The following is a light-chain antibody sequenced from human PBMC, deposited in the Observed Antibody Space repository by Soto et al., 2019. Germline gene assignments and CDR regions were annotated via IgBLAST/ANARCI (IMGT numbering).Light chain of an antibody. CDR2: DAS. V-gene: IGKV3-11*01. CDR3: QQRTNWPPLT. Sequence: EIVLTQSPATLSLSPGERATLSCRASQSVSTYLAWYQQKPGQAPRLLIYDASNRATGIPARFSGSESGKDFALTISSLEPEDFAVYYCQQRTNWPPLTFGGGTKVEI. CDR1: QSVSTY. J-gene: IGKJ4*01.